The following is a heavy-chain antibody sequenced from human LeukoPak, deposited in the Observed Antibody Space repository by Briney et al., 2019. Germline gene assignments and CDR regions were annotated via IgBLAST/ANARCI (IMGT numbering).Heavy chain of an antibody. CDR3: ASRKLGNDY. CDR1: GDSISGFY. Sequence: SETLSLTCAVSGDSISGFYWSWIRQPPGKGLEWIGYIYYSGSANYNPSLKSRVTISVDTSKNQFSLKLSSVTAADTAVYYCASRKLGNDYWGQGTLVTVSS. D-gene: IGHD7-27*01. J-gene: IGHJ4*02. V-gene: IGHV4-59*01. CDR2: IYYSGSA.